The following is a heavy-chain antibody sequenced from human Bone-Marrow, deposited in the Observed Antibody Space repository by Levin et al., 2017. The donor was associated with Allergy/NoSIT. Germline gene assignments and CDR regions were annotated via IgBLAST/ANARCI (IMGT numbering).Heavy chain of an antibody. D-gene: IGHD3-3*01. CDR2: ISNSGST. CDR1: GGSIRSGDDY. V-gene: IGHV4-30-4*01. J-gene: IGHJ4*02. Sequence: PSETLSLTCSVSGGSIRSGDDYWSWIRQPPGEGLEWIGYISNSGSTYYNPSLKSRLTISVDTSKNQISLKLRSVTAADTAVYYCARTGGTRLEWPAYDYWGQGALVTVSS. CDR3: ARTGGTRLEWPAYDY.